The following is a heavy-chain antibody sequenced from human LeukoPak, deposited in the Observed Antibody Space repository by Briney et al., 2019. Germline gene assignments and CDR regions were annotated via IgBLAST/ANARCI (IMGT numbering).Heavy chain of an antibody. CDR1: GITFSSYG. CDR3: AKDRASYYYDSSGHQFSY. J-gene: IGHJ4*02. CDR2: ISSTGGTT. D-gene: IGHD3-22*01. Sequence: PGGSLRLSCAASGITFSSYGMSWVRQAPGEGLEWVSSISSTGGTTYYADSVKGRFTISRDNSKNTLYLQMNSLRAEDTAVYYCAKDRASYYYDSSGHQFSYWGQGTLVTVSS. V-gene: IGHV3-23*01.